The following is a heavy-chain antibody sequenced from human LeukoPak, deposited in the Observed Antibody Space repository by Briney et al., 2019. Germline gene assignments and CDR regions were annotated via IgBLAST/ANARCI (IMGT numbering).Heavy chain of an antibody. CDR2: ISYGGSNK. V-gene: IGHV3-30*18. CDR3: AKQSGADRGHLDF. J-gene: IGHJ4*02. D-gene: IGHD4/OR15-4a*01. CDR1: GFTFSSYG. Sequence: PGGSLRLSCAASGFTFSSYGMHWARQAPGKGLEWVAVISYGGSNKYCADSVKGRFTISRDNSKNTLYLQMNSLRAEDTAVYYCAKQSGADRGHLDFWGQGTLVTVSS.